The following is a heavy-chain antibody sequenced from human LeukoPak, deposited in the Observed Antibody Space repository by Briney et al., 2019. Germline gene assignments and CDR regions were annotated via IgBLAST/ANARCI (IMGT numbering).Heavy chain of an antibody. J-gene: IGHJ3*02. Sequence: ASVKVSCKAFGYTFTGYYMHCVRQDPGQGLEWMGRINPNSGGTNYAQKFQGRVTMTRDTSISTAYMELSRLRSDDTAVYYCARDRYSGSYNDAFDIWGQGTMVTVSS. CDR2: INPNSGGT. D-gene: IGHD1-26*01. CDR1: GYTFTGYY. CDR3: ARDRYSGSYNDAFDI. V-gene: IGHV1-2*06.